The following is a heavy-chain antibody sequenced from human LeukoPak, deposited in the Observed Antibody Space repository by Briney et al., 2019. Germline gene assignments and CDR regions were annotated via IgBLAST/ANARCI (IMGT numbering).Heavy chain of an antibody. CDR2: ISTDGGMK. CDR1: GFTFSDAA. D-gene: IGHD6-19*01. V-gene: IGHV3-64*01. Sequence: GPLRLSCAASGFTFSDAAMQWVRQAPEKGLEYVAVISTDGGMKYYANSVKGRFTISRDNSRDTLYLQMGSLRADDMAVYYCARVRHYTGWYFLDYWGQGTLLTVSS. J-gene: IGHJ4*02. CDR3: ARVRHYTGWYFLDY.